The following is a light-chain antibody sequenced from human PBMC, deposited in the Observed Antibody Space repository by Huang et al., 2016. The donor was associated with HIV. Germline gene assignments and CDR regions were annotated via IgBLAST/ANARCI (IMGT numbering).Light chain of an antibody. CDR3: QQSYSMPIT. CDR1: QPINTY. V-gene: IGKV1-39*01. J-gene: IGKJ5*01. CDR2: DSS. Sequence: DIQVTQSPSSLSASVGDRVTITCRASQPINTYLNWYQQKPGKAPKLLIYDSSPLQSGVPSRFSGSGSGTDFTLTISSLQPEDFATYYCQQSYSMPITFGLGTRLEI.